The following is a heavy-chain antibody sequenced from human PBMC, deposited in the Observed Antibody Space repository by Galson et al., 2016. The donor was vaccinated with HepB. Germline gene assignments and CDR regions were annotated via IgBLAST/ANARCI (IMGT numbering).Heavy chain of an antibody. CDR2: IYTGGST. CDR3: ARGALTGNHDAFDI. V-gene: IGHV3-53*01. D-gene: IGHD7-27*01. J-gene: IGHJ3*02. CDR1: GFTVNHNC. Sequence: SLRLSCAASGFTVNHNCMTWVRQAPGKGLEWVSVIYTGGSTYYADSVKGRFAISRDNSKNTVYLQMNSLRAEDTAVYYCARGALTGNHDAFDIWGQGTMVTVSS.